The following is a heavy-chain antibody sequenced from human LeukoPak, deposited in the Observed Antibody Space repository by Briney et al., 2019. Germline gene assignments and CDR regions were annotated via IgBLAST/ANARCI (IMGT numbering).Heavy chain of an antibody. V-gene: IGHV4-34*01. CDR2: INHSGST. CDR1: GGSFSGYY. CDR3: AMAYGSGSYQVY. Sequence: SETLSLTCAVYGGSFSGYYWSWIRQPPGKGLEWIGEINHSGSTNYNPSLKSRVTISVDTSKNRFSLRLSSATAADTAVYYCAMAYGSGSYQVYWGQGTLVTVSS. D-gene: IGHD3-10*01. J-gene: IGHJ4*02.